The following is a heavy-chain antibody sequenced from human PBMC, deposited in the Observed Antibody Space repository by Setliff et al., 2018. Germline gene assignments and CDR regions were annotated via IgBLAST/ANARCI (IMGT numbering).Heavy chain of an antibody. D-gene: IGHD3-9*01. CDR2: IYPGDSDT. V-gene: IGHV5-51*01. J-gene: IGHJ4*02. Sequence: PGESLKISCKASGYIFTNYWIGWVRQMPGKGLEWMGVIYPGDSDTRYSPSFQGQVTISADKSINTAYLQWSSLKASDTAIYYCARQDYDNGDYWGQGTLVTVSS. CDR1: GYIFTNYW. CDR3: ARQDYDNGDY.